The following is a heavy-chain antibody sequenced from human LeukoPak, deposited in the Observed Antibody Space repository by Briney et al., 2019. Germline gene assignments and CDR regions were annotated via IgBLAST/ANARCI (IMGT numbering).Heavy chain of an antibody. CDR3: ATDQSYSSRWPYSYYSIDV. J-gene: IGHJ6*03. CDR1: GFTFSSYA. CDR2: ISGSGGST. Sequence: QSGGSLRLSCAASGFTFSSYAMSWVRQAPGKGLECVSAISGSGGSTYYADSVKGRFTISRDNSKNTLYLQMNTLRAEDTAVYYCATDQSYSSRWPYSYYSIDVWGKGTTVTISS. V-gene: IGHV3-23*01. D-gene: IGHD6-13*01.